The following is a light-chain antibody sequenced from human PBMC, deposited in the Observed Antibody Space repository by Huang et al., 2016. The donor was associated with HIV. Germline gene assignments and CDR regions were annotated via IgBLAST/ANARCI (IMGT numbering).Light chain of an antibody. Sequence: IVLTQSPATLSWYPGERVTLSCLVSQSVGNYIAWYQQHPGQSPKRLIYDTSTRATGTPFMFSGSGSGTDFPLTISSLESEDLAVYYCQQRSSGVTFGGGTKV. V-gene: IGKV3-11*01. CDR2: DTS. CDR1: QSVGNY. CDR3: QQRSSGVT. J-gene: IGKJ4*01.